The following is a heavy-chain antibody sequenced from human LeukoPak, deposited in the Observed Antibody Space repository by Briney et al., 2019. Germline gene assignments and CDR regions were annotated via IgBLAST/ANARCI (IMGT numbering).Heavy chain of an antibody. CDR2: ISSSSSYI. CDR1: GFTFSSYS. J-gene: IGHJ3*02. V-gene: IGHV3-21*01. Sequence: GGSLRLSCAASGFTFSSYSMNWVRQAPGKGLEWVSSISSSSSYIYYADSVKGRFTISRDNAKNSLYLQMNSLRAEDTAVYYCARVSEPRLAWGSFDIWGQGTLATVSS. CDR3: ARVSEPRLAWGSFDI. D-gene: IGHD6-19*01.